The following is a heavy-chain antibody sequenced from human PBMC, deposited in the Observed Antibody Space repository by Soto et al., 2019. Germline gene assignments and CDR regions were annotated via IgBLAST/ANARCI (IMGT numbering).Heavy chain of an antibody. Sequence: ASVKVSCKASGYTFTGYYMHWVRQAPGQGLEWMGWINPNSGGTNYAQKFQGWVTMTRDTSISTAYMELSRLRSDDTAVYYCARTRHIAAADKTFNFDYWGQGTLVTVSS. J-gene: IGHJ4*02. CDR1: GYTFTGYY. CDR2: INPNSGGT. V-gene: IGHV1-2*04. CDR3: ARTRHIAAADKTFNFDY. D-gene: IGHD6-13*01.